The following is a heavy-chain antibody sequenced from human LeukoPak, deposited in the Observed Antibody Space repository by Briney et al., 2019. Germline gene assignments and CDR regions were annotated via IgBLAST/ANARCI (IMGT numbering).Heavy chain of an antibody. J-gene: IGHJ3*02. Sequence: PGRCLRLSCAPSAFTFTSPRMSWVRQARGKWLECVLSIIISRRYIYYTASVEGRFTISTDTTNNSLYMQMNSLRAEDTALYYCAREYKWWYSFGGSPWRLPFDIWGQGTMVTVYS. CDR3: AREYKWWYSFGGSPWRLPFDI. CDR1: AFTFTSPR. V-gene: IGHV3-21*04. CDR2: IIISRRYI. D-gene: IGHD2-15*01.